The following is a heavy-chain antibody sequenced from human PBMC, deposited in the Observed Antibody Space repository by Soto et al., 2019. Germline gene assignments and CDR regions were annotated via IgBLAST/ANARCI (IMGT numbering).Heavy chain of an antibody. CDR1: GFTFSSYA. Sequence: EVQLLESGGGLVQPGGSLRLSCAASGFTFSSYAMNWVRQAPGKGLEWVSVISGSDGSTYYADSVKGRFTISRDNSKNTLNLQMNGLRAEDSAVYYGARRSSSWYFDYWGQGTLVTVSS. D-gene: IGHD6-13*01. J-gene: IGHJ4*02. CDR2: ISGSDGST. V-gene: IGHV3-23*01. CDR3: ARRSSSWYFDY.